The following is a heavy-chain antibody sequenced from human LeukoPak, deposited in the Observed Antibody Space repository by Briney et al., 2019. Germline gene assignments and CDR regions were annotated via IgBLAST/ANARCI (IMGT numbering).Heavy chain of an antibody. CDR2: INQDGSEK. CDR3: ARDCSGGSCYYYYYYMDV. CDR1: GFTFSSYW. D-gene: IGHD2-15*01. Sequence: PGGSLRLSCAASGFTFSSYWMRWVRQAPGKGLEWVANINQDGSEKYYVDSVKGRFTISRDNAKNSLFLQMNSLRAEDTAVYYCARDCSGGSCYYYYYYMDVWGKGTTVTISS. V-gene: IGHV3-7*01. J-gene: IGHJ6*03.